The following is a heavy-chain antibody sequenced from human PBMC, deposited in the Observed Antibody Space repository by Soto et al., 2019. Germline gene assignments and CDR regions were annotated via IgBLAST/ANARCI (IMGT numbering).Heavy chain of an antibody. D-gene: IGHD1-26*01. Sequence: GGSLRLSCTASGFTFNNHWIHWVRQAPGKGLVWLARIDGYSSTTNYADSVKGRFTISRDNAKTTAFLHLNRPAAEDTALYYCARGGAMGVDYWGQGTLVTVSS. V-gene: IGHV3-74*01. CDR1: GFTFNNHW. CDR3: ARGGAMGVDY. J-gene: IGHJ4*02. CDR2: IDGYSSTT.